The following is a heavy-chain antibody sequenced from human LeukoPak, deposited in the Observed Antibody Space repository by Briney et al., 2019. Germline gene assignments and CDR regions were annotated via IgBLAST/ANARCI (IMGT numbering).Heavy chain of an antibody. CDR3: ANDYGANFDS. CDR1: GFTFINYG. J-gene: IGHJ4*02. D-gene: IGHD4-17*01. V-gene: IGHV3-30*18. Sequence: GGSLRLSCAASGFTFINYGMHWVRQAPGKGLVWVAVISHDGSDECYADSVKGRFTISRDNSKSTLYLQMNSLRLEDTAVYYCANDYGANFDSWGQGTLVTVSS. CDR2: ISHDGSDE.